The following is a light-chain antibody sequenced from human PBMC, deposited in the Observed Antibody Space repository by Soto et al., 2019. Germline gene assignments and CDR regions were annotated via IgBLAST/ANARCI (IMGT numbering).Light chain of an antibody. J-gene: IGKJ1*01. CDR2: KSS. CDR3: QQFKTSPWT. V-gene: IGKV1-5*03. Sequence: IQLTQSPSTLAASAGDRVTISCRASQSVSIWLAWYQQKPGRAPKLLIYKSSILESGVPSRFSGSGSGTEFTLTISSLQPDDFATYYCQQFKTSPWTCGQGTKVEI. CDR1: QSVSIW.